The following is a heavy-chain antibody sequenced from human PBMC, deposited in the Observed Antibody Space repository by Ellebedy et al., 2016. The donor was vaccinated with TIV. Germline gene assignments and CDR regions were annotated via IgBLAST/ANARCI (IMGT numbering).Heavy chain of an antibody. J-gene: IGHJ3*02. V-gene: IGHV4-34*01. CDR1: GGSFSGYY. CDR3: ARDRSWFGELSPHDAFDI. Sequence: SETLSLXXAVYGGSFSGYYWSWIRQPPGKGLEWIGEINHSGSTNYNPSLKSRVTISVDTSKNQFSLKLSSVTAADTAVYYCARDRSWFGELSPHDAFDIWGQGTMVTVSS. CDR2: INHSGST. D-gene: IGHD3-10*01.